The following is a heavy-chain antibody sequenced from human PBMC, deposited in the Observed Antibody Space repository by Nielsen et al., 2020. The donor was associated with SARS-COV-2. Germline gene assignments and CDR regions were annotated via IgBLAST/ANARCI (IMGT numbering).Heavy chain of an antibody. CDR3: ASLPALNNYSDS. J-gene: IGHJ4*02. Sequence: SETLSLTCSVSGGSITITGYYWTWIRQPPGKGLEWIGYIYYSGRTFYSPSLKSRVIISLDTSKNQFSLKLPSVTAADTAVYYCASLPALNNYSDSWGQGTLVTVSS. V-gene: IGHV4-30-4*01. D-gene: IGHD2/OR15-2a*01. CDR1: GGSITITGYY. CDR2: IYYSGRT.